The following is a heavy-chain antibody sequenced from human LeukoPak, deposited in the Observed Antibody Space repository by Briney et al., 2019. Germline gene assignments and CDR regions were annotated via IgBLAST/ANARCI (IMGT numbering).Heavy chain of an antibody. Sequence: SETLSLTCTVSGGSISSYYWSWIRQPPGKGLEWIGNIYYSGSTDYNPSLTSRVTISVDTSKNQFSLKLSSVTAADTAVYYCARGWGRGSSTSLDAFDIWGQGTMVTVSS. CDR3: ARGWGRGSSTSLDAFDI. CDR2: IYYSGST. J-gene: IGHJ3*02. V-gene: IGHV4-59*01. D-gene: IGHD2-2*01. CDR1: GGSISSYY.